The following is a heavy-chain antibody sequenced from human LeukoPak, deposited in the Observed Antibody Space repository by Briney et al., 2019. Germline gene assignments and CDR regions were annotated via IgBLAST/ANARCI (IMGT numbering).Heavy chain of an antibody. Sequence: SGGSLRLSCAASGFTFSSYEMNWVRQAPGEGLEWVSYIYSGGGNIYYADSVKGRFTISRDNAKNSLYLQMNSLRVEDTAVYYCAREGADGYNVGFDYWGQGTLVTVSS. CDR3: AREGADGYNVGFDY. CDR2: IYSGGGNI. D-gene: IGHD5-24*01. V-gene: IGHV3-48*03. J-gene: IGHJ4*02. CDR1: GFTFSSYE.